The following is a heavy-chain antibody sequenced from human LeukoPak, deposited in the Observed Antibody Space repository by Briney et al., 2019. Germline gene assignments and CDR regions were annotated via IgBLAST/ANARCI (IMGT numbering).Heavy chain of an antibody. V-gene: IGHV1-2*06. CDR1: GYTFTGYY. Sequence: GASVKVSCKASGYTFTGYYMHWVRQAPGQGLEWMGRINPNSGGTNHAQKFQGRVTMTRDTSISTAYMELSRLRSDDTAVYYCARDGSLWFGEVSGELYYFDYWGQGTQVTVSS. D-gene: IGHD3-10*01. CDR3: ARDGSLWFGEVSGELYYFDY. CDR2: INPNSGGT. J-gene: IGHJ4*02.